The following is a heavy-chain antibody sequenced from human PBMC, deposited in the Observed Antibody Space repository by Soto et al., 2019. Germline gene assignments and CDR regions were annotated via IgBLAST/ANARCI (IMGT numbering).Heavy chain of an antibody. D-gene: IGHD1-20*01. J-gene: IGHJ6*02. CDR1: GGSISSYY. V-gene: IGHV4-59*01. CDR2: IYYSGIT. CDR3: ARYKSNYYYGMDV. Sequence: SETLSLTCTVSGGSISSYYWSLIRQPPGKGLEWIGYIYYSGITNYNPSLKSRVTISVDTSKNQFSLKLSSVTAADTAVYYCARYKSNYYYGMDVWGQGTTVTVSS.